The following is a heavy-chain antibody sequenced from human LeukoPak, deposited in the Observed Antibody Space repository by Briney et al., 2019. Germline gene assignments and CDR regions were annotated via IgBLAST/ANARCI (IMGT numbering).Heavy chain of an antibody. V-gene: IGHV3-30*18. CDR2: ISYDGSHK. J-gene: IGHJ4*02. D-gene: IGHD3-10*01. Sequence: GGSLRLSCAASGFTFSDYGLHWVRQAPGKGPEWVAVISYDGSHKFYADSVKGRFTISRDNFKNTLYLEMNSLRPEDTAMFYCAKDLDGSGIYDFWGQGTLVTVSS. CDR1: GFTFSDYG. CDR3: AKDLDGSGIYDF.